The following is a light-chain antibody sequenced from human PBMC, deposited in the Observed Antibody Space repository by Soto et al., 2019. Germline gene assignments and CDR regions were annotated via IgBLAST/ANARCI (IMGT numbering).Light chain of an antibody. CDR2: EDS. V-gene: IGLV2-23*01. Sequence: QSALTQPASVSGSPGQSITISCTGTSSDVGSYNVVSWYQQHPGKAPKLMIYEDSKRPSGVSNRFSGAKSGYTVSLTISGLQAEYEAEYICCSYAGISTHVFGNWDKGDRP. CDR3: CSYAGISTHV. J-gene: IGLJ1*01. CDR1: SSDVGSYNV.